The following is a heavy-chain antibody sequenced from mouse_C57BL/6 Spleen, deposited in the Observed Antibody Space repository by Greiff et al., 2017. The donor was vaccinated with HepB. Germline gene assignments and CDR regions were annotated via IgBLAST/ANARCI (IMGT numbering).Heavy chain of an antibody. J-gene: IGHJ4*01. D-gene: IGHD2-4*01. CDR2: INPSSGYT. CDR1: GYTFTSYW. CDR3: ASRLRPGYYAMDY. Sequence: QVQLQQSGAELAKPGASVKLSCKASGYTFTSYWMHWVKQRPGQGLEWIGYINPSSGYTKYNQKFKDKATLTADKSSSTAYMQLSSLTYEDSAVYYCASRLRPGYYAMDYWGQGTSVTVSS. V-gene: IGHV1-7*01.